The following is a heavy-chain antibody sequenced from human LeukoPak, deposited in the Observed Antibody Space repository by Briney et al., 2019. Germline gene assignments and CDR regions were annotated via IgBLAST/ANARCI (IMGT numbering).Heavy chain of an antibody. CDR3: ARYRNEALFAFDI. V-gene: IGHV4-59*01. CDR2: IYYSGST. CDR1: GGSISSYY. D-gene: IGHD1-14*01. Sequence: SETLSLTCTVSGGSISSYYWSWIRQPPGKGLEWIGYIYYSGSTNYNPSLKSRVTISVDTSKNQFPLKLNSVTAADTAVYYCARYRNEALFAFDIWGQGTVVTVSS. J-gene: IGHJ3*02.